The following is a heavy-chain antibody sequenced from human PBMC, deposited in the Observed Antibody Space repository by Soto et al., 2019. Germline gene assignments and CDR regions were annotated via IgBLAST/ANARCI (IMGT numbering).Heavy chain of an antibody. CDR3: ARAKYYYGSGSYYAPYYYYGMDV. D-gene: IGHD3-10*01. CDR1: GGSFSGYY. J-gene: IGHJ6*02. V-gene: IGHV4-34*01. Sequence: PSETLSLTCAVYGGSFSGYYWSWIRQPPGKGLEWIGEINHSGSTNYNPSLKSRVTISVDTSKNQFSLKLSSVTAADTAVYYCARAKYYYGSGSYYAPYYYYGMDVWGQGTTVT. CDR2: INHSGST.